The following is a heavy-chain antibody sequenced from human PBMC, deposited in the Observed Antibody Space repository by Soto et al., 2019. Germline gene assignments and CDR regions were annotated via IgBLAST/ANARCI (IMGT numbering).Heavy chain of an antibody. CDR2: IIPIFGTA. CDR1: GGTFSSYT. CDR3: ARGNHRWLQLWYFDL. V-gene: IGHV1-69*12. Sequence: QVQLVQSGAEVKKPGSSVTVSCKASGGTFSSYTISWVRQAPGQGLEWMEGIIPIFGTANYAQKFQGRVTITADDSTSTAYMELSSLRSEDTAVYYCARGNHRWLQLWYFDLWGRGTLVTVSS. J-gene: IGHJ2*01. D-gene: IGHD5-12*01.